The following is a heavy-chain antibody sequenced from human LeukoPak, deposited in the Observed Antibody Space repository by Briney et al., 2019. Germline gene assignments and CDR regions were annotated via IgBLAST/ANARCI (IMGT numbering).Heavy chain of an antibody. CDR1: GFTFSGYS. V-gene: IGHV3-21*01. CDR2: FGTRSTSI. Sequence: GGSLRLSCTTSGFTFSGYSMNWIRQAPGKGLEWVSSFGTRSTSIYHAGSVKGRFAISRDNAKNSLYLQMNSLRAEDTALYYCAREVSEGFDFWGQGTLVTVSS. CDR3: AREVSEGFDF. J-gene: IGHJ4*02. D-gene: IGHD3-22*01.